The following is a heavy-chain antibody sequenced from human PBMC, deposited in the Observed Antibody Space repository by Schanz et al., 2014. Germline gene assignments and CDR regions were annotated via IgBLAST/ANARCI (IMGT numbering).Heavy chain of an antibody. CDR1: GFTFRSHA. Sequence: QVQLVESGGGVVQPGRSLRPSCAASGFTFRSHAMHWVRQAPGKGLEWGAVISHDGSKKYYADSVKGRFTISRDNSKNTLYLQMDSLRAEDTAIYFCARDEGRDGYNLAFDVWGQGTLVTVSS. D-gene: IGHD5-12*01. V-gene: IGHV3-30*07. CDR2: ISHDGSKK. J-gene: IGHJ3*01. CDR3: ARDEGRDGYNLAFDV.